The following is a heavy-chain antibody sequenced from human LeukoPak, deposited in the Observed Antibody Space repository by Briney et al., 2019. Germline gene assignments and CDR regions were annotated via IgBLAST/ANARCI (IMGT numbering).Heavy chain of an antibody. Sequence: ASVKVSCKASGYTFTGYYLHWVRQAPGQGLEWMGWINPNSGDTNYAQKFQGRVIMTRDTSISTAYMELSRLRSDDTAVYYCASAGSSSCYLPGCDWFDPWGQGTLVTVSS. V-gene: IGHV1-2*02. CDR3: ASAGSSSCYLPGCDWFDP. CDR2: INPNSGDT. D-gene: IGHD2-2*01. J-gene: IGHJ5*02. CDR1: GYTFTGYY.